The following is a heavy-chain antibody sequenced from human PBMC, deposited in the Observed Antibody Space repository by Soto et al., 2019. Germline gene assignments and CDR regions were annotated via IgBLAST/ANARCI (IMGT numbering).Heavy chain of an antibody. J-gene: IGHJ6*02. D-gene: IGHD3-3*01. V-gene: IGHV4-39*01. CDR3: ARHERSGYYRTYGMDV. CDR2: IYYSGST. CDR1: GGSISSSSYY. Sequence: SETLSLTCTVSGGSISSSSYYWGWIRQPPGKGLEWIGSIYYSGSTYYNPSLKSRVTISVDTSKNQFSLKLSSVTAADTAGYYCARHERSGYYRTYGMDVWGQGTTVTVSS.